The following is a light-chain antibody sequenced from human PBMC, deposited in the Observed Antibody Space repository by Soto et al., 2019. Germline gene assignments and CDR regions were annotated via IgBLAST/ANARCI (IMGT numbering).Light chain of an antibody. CDR3: QQYNSYSPPWT. J-gene: IGKJ1*01. CDR2: KAS. CDR1: QSISSW. Sequence: DIQMTQSRATLSASVGDRVTITCRASQSISSWLAWYQQKPGKAPKLLIYKASSLESGVPSRFSGSGSGTEFTLTISSLQPDDFATYYCQQYNSYSPPWTFGQGTKVEIK. V-gene: IGKV1-5*03.